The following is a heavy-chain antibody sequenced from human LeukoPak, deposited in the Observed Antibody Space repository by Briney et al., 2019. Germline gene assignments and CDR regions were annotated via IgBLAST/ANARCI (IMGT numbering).Heavy chain of an antibody. Sequence: PGGSLRLSRSGSGFTFGDHPMTWVRRAAGKGLEWVGYIRSKDYGGTAAYGTSVRGRFTISRDDSKSIAYLQMNNLTVDDTAVYYCVRKRQGDSWAQGTLVIVSS. V-gene: IGHV3-49*04. CDR3: VRKRQGDS. CDR2: IRSKDYGGTA. CDR1: GFTFGDHP. J-gene: IGHJ4*02.